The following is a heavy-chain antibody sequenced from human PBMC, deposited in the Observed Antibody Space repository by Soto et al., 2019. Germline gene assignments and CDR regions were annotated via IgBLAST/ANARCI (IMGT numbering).Heavy chain of an antibody. CDR2: ISDSGNT. D-gene: IGHD3-22*01. CDR3: ATGQYYYDSSGYLFHY. CDR1: GGSMSSYY. Sequence: SETLSLTCTASGGSMSSYYWNWIRQPPGKGLEWIGYISDSGNTYYNPSLKSRVTISVDTSKNQFSLKLSSVTAADTAVYYCATGQYYYDSSGYLFHYWGQGTLVTVSS. J-gene: IGHJ4*02. V-gene: IGHV4-4*08.